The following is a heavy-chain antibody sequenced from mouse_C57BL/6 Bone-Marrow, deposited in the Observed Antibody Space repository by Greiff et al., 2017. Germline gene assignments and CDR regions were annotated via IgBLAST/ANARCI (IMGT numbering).Heavy chain of an antibody. D-gene: IGHD2-2*01. CDR3: ASFSMVTFKY. CDR1: GFTFSSYG. CDR2: ISSGGSYT. J-gene: IGHJ2*01. Sequence: VQLKESGGDLVKPGGSLKLSCAASGFTFSSYGMSWVRQTPDKRLEWVATISSGGSYTYYPDSVKGRFTISRDNAKNTLYLQMSSLKSEGTAMYYCASFSMVTFKYWGQGTTLTVSS. V-gene: IGHV5-6*01.